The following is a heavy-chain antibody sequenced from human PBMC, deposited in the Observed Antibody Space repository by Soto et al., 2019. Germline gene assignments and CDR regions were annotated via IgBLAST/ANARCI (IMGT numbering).Heavy chain of an antibody. CDR2: ISSSSSYI. CDR3: ARAGHIVVVARSDY. D-gene: IGHD2-21*01. Sequence: GGSLSLSCAASGFPFSSYSISWVRQDPGKGLEWVSSISSSSSYIYYADSVKGRFTISRDNAKNSLYLQMNSLRAEDTAVYYCARAGHIVVVARSDYWGQGT. V-gene: IGHV3-21*01. CDR1: GFPFSSYS. J-gene: IGHJ4*02.